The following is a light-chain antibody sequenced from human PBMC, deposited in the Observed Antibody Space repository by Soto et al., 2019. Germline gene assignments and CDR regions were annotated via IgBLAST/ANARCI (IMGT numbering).Light chain of an antibody. CDR1: QSVSSSF. J-gene: IGKJ3*01. V-gene: IGKV3-20*01. CDR3: QQYGSSPLFT. Sequence: EIVLTQSPGTLSLSPGERATLSCRASQSVSSSFLLWYQQKPGQAPRLLIYGASSRPTGIPDRFSGSGSGTDFTLTISRLEPEDFAVYYCQQYGSSPLFTFGPGTKVDIK. CDR2: GAS.